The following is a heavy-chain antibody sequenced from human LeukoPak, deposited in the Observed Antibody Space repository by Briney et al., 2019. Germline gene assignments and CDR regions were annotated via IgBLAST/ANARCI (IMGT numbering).Heavy chain of an antibody. CDR3: ARVNGYSSSWYYFDY. J-gene: IGHJ4*02. CDR2: ITGSGGST. CDR1: GFTFSNYG. D-gene: IGHD6-13*01. V-gene: IGHV3-23*01. Sequence: GGSLRLSCAASGFTFSNYGLSWVRQAPGKGLEWVSGITGSGGSTYYADSVKGRFTISRDNAKNSLYLQMNSLRAEDTALYYCARVNGYSSSWYYFDYWGQGTLVTVSS.